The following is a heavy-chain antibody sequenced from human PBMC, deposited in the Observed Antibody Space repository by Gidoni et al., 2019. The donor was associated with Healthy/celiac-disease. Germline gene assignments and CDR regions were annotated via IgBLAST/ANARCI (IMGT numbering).Heavy chain of an antibody. D-gene: IGHD2-21*02. CDR1: GFPFSSYS. CDR2: ISNSNSYI. CDR3: VWWGQGDCGGDCYSNY. Sequence: EVQLVESGGGLVKPGGSLSLSCAASGFPFSSYSMNWVRQAPGKGLERVSSISNSNSYIYYADSVKGRFTISRDNAKNSLYLQMNSLRAEDTAVYYCVWWGQGDCGGDCYSNYWGQGTLVTVSS. J-gene: IGHJ4*02. V-gene: IGHV3-21*01.